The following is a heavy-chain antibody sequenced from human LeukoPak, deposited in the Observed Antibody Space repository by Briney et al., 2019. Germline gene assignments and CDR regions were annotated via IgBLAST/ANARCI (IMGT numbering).Heavy chain of an antibody. CDR3: ARWTDILTGPQTNPARDASFDY. CDR2: ISSSGSTI. D-gene: IGHD3-9*01. J-gene: IGHJ4*02. Sequence: GGSLRLSCAASGFTFSSYEMNWVRQAPGKGLEWVSYISSSGSTIYYADSVKGRFTISRDNAKNSLYLQMNSLRAEDTAVYYCARWTDILTGPQTNPARDASFDYWGQGTLVTVSS. V-gene: IGHV3-48*03. CDR1: GFTFSSYE.